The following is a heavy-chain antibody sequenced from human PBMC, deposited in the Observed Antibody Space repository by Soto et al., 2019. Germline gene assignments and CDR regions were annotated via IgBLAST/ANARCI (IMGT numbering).Heavy chain of an antibody. D-gene: IGHD1-7*01. CDR2: FYYSGST. CDR3: ARLRIDGSTPYYFDF. J-gene: IGHJ4*02. V-gene: IGHV4-39*01. CDR1: GASISSSSSHY. Sequence: QLQLQVSGPGLVKPSETLSLTCSVSGASISSSSSHYWGWVRQPPGKGLEWIGNFYYSGSTYYNPSLQSRSTISVDMSRNQFSLKLTSVTAADTAVYYCARLRIDGSTPYYFDFWDQGILVTVSS.